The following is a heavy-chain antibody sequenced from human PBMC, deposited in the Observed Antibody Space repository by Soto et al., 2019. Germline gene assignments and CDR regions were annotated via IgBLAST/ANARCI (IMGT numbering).Heavy chain of an antibody. CDR3: ARVDRGTIFGVVSLGYYYYYGMDV. V-gene: IGHV3-30-3*01. J-gene: IGHJ6*02. Sequence: GGSLRLSCAASGFTFSSYAMHWVRQAPGKGLEWVAVISYDGSNKYYADSVKGRFTISRDNSKNTLYLQMNSLRAEDTAVYYCARVDRGTIFGVVSLGYYYYYGMDVWGQGTTVTVSS. CDR1: GFTFSSYA. D-gene: IGHD3-3*01. CDR2: ISYDGSNK.